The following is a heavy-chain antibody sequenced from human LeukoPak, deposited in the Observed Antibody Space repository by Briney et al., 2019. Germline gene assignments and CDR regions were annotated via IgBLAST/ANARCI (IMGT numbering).Heavy chain of an antibody. D-gene: IGHD2-2*01. J-gene: IGHJ4*02. Sequence: GESLRLSCAASGFTFSSYGMHWVRQAPGKGLEWVAVISYDGSNKYYADSVKGRFTISRDNSKNTLYLQMNSLRAEDTAVYYCAKVVVPAAMGGDYFDYWGQGTLVTVSS. CDR1: GFTFSSYG. CDR2: ISYDGSNK. CDR3: AKVVVPAAMGGDYFDY. V-gene: IGHV3-30*18.